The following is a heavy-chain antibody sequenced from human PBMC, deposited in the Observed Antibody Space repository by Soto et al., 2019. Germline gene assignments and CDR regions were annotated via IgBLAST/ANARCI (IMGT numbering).Heavy chain of an antibody. V-gene: IGHV4-34*01. D-gene: IGHD3-3*01. CDR2: INHSGST. Sequence: LSETLSLTCAVYGGSFSGYYWSWIRQPPGKGLEWIGEINHSGSTNYNPSLKSRVTISVDTSKNQFSLKLSSVTAADTAVYYCARGTNYDFWSGYIYYMDVWGKGTTVTVSS. CDR3: ARGTNYDFWSGYIYYMDV. J-gene: IGHJ6*03. CDR1: GGSFSGYY.